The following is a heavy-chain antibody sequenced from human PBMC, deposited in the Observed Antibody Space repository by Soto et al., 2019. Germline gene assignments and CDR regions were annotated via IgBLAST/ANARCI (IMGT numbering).Heavy chain of an antibody. V-gene: IGHV3-9*01. Sequence: RRLSCAASGFNFNDYGMHWVRQAPGKGLEWVSSISWNSVSIGYADSVKGRFTISRDNAKNSLYLQMNSLRAEDTALYYCAKDMENGYNPYYYYGMDVWGQGTTVTAP. D-gene: IGHD3-10*01. J-gene: IGHJ6*02. CDR1: GFNFNDYG. CDR3: AKDMENGYNPYYYYGMDV. CDR2: ISWNSVSI.